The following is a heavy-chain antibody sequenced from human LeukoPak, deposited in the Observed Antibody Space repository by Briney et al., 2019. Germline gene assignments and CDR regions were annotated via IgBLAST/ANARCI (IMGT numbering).Heavy chain of an antibody. D-gene: IGHD5-24*01. CDR2: IAYDGSNK. Sequence: GGSLRLSCAASGFTFSNYAMHWVRQAPGKGLEWVIVIAYDGSNKYVDSVKGRFTISRDNSKNTLYLEMNNLRAEDTAVYYCARGDRDGYNFFDYWGQGALVTVSS. CDR1: GFTFSNYA. CDR3: ARGDRDGYNFFDY. J-gene: IGHJ4*02. V-gene: IGHV3-30*04.